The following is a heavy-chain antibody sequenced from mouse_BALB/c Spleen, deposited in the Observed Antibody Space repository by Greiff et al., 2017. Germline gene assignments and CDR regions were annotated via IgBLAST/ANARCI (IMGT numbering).Heavy chain of an antibody. CDR3: ARPDYYGSSFYGYFDV. Sequence: VMLVESGAELVRPGTSVKVSCKASGYAFTNYLIEWVTQRPGQGLEWIGVINPGSGGTNYNEKFKGKATLTADKSSSTAYMQLSSLTSDDSAVYFCARPDYYGSSFYGYFDVWGAGTTVTVSS. J-gene: IGHJ1*01. CDR2: INPGSGGT. CDR1: GYAFTNYL. D-gene: IGHD1-1*01. V-gene: IGHV1-54*01.